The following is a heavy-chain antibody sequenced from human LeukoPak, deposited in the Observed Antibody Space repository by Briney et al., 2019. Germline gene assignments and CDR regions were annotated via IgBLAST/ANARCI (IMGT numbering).Heavy chain of an antibody. CDR2: IYTSGST. CDR1: GGSISSYY. D-gene: IGHD3-22*01. V-gene: IGHV4-4*07. Sequence: TSETLSLTCTVSGGSISSYYWSWIRQPAGMGLEWIGRIYTSGSTNYNPSLKSRVTMSVDTSKNQFSLKLSSVTAADTAVYYCARDQYYYDSSGYRFDYWGQGTLVTVSS. J-gene: IGHJ4*02. CDR3: ARDQYYYDSSGYRFDY.